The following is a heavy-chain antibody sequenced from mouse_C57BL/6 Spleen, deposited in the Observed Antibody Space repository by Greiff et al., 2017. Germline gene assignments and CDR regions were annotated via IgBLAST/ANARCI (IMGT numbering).Heavy chain of an antibody. CDR2: IYPRSGNT. D-gene: IGHD1-1*01. CDR3: ARVDYGSFYYFDY. Sequence: QVQLQQSGAELARPGASVKLSCKASGYTFTSYGISWVKQRTGQGLEWIGEIYPRSGNTYYNEKFKGKATLTADKSSSTAYMELRSLTSEDSAVYFCARVDYGSFYYFDYWGQGTTLTVSS. J-gene: IGHJ2*01. V-gene: IGHV1-81*01. CDR1: GYTFTSYG.